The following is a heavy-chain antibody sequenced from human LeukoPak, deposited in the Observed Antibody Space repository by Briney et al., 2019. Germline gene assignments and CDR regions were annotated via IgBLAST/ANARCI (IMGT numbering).Heavy chain of an antibody. D-gene: IGHD4-17*01. J-gene: IGHJ4*02. CDR2: ISYDGSNK. V-gene: IGHV3-30*18. Sequence: PGGSLRLSCAASGFTLSSYGMHWVRQAPGKGLEWVAVISYDGSNKYYADSVKGRFTISRDNSKNTLYLQMNSLRAEDTAVYYCAKDASGATVTSDLGLDYWGQGTLVTVSS. CDR1: GFTLSSYG. CDR3: AKDASGATVTSDLGLDY.